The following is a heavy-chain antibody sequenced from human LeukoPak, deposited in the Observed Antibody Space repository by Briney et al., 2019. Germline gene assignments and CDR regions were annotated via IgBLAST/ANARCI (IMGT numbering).Heavy chain of an antibody. CDR3: ARDPRNVGLAP. CDR2: NNGDGSTT. V-gene: IGHV3-74*01. CDR1: GFSLSGYW. Sequence: GGSLRLSCVASGFSLSGYWMYWVRQAPGKGLMYISRNNGDGSTTDYADVVKGRFTMSRDNVKNTLYLQMNSLRVEDTAVYYCARDPRNVGLAPWGQGTLVTVSS. D-gene: IGHD2-15*01. J-gene: IGHJ5*02.